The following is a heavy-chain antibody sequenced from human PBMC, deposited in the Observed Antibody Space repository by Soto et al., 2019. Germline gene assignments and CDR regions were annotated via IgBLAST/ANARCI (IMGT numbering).Heavy chain of an antibody. CDR3: ASRPITGTGNWFDP. CDR1: GGSFSGYY. Sequence: QVQLQQWGAGLLKPSETLSLTCAVYGGSFSGYYWSWIRQPPGKGLEGIGEINHSGSTNYNPSLMSRVTISVDTSKNQFSLKLSSVTAADTAVYCCASRPITGTGNWFDPWGQGTLVTVSS. D-gene: IGHD1-7*01. V-gene: IGHV4-34*01. J-gene: IGHJ5*02. CDR2: INHSGST.